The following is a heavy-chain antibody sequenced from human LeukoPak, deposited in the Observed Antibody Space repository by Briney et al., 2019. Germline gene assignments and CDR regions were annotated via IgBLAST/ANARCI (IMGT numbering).Heavy chain of an antibody. Sequence: ASVKVSCKASGYIFTDYYMHWVRQAPGQELGWMGRINPNSGGTNYAQKFQGRVTMTRNTSISTAYMELSSLRSEDTAVYYCARGGGVTMVRGVIITLPTTDYWGQGTLVTVSS. CDR2: INPNSGGT. J-gene: IGHJ4*02. CDR3: ARGGGVTMVRGVIITLPTTDY. CDR1: GYIFTDYY. D-gene: IGHD3-10*01. V-gene: IGHV1/OR15-1*04.